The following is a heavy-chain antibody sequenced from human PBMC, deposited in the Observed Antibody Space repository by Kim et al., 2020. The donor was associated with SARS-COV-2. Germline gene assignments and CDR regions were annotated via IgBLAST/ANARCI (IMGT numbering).Heavy chain of an antibody. V-gene: IGHV4-39*02. D-gene: IGHD4-4*01. CDR3: ARDTASTTLVDMDV. J-gene: IGHJ6*02. Sequence: SETLSLTCSVSGGLITSSSYYWGWIRQSPGKGLEWIGSIYYSGNTYYNPSLESRVTISMDTSKNLYSLILSSVTAADSGVYYCARDTASTTLVDMDVWG. CDR2: IYYSGNT. CDR1: GGLITSSSYY.